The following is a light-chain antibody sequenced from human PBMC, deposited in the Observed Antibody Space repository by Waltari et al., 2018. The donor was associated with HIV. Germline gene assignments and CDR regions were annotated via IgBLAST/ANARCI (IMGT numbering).Light chain of an antibody. Sequence: EIVMTQSPPTLSVSPGKRVTLSCRASQGISANVAWYQQSPGQAPRLLIYEAATRPTGIPARFSCSGSGTEFTLTISSLQSEDFATYFCQQYASGPRGITFGQGTMLELK. CDR2: EAA. J-gene: IGKJ2*01. CDR3: QQYASGPRGIT. CDR1: QGISAN. V-gene: IGKV3-15*01.